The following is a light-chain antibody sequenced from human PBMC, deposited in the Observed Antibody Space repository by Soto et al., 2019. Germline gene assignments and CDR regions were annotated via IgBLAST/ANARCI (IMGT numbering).Light chain of an antibody. J-gene: IGKJ1*01. Sequence: EIVMTLSPATLSVSPGERATLSCRASQSVSILLAWYLQKPGQAPRLLLHGATNRTTGNPARFRGSGSGTVFTLTIISLQSEDFAVDYCQQYKNGPWAFGQGTKVDIK. CDR2: GAT. V-gene: IGKV3-15*01. CDR1: QSVSIL. CDR3: QQYKNGPWA.